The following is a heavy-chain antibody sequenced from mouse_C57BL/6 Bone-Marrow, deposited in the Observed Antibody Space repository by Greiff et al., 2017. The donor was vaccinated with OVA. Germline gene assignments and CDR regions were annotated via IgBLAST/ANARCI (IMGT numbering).Heavy chain of an antibody. CDR3: AGGYYLYYFDD. J-gene: IGHJ2*03. Sequence: VQLQQSDAELVKPGASVKISCKVSGYTFTDHTIHWMKQRPEQGLEWIGYIYPRDGSTKYNEKFKGKATLTADKSSSTAYMQLNSLTSDYSAVYSRAGGYYLYYFDDGGQGNSITVSA. CDR2: IYPRDGST. D-gene: IGHD1-1*01. V-gene: IGHV1-78*01. CDR1: GYTFTDHT.